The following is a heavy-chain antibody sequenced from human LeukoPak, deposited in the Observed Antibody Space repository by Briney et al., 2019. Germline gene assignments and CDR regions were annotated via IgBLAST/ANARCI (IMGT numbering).Heavy chain of an antibody. D-gene: IGHD2-21*02. Sequence: PGGSLTLSCAASGFTVSSKYMSWARQAPGKGLEWVSSISSRSYIYYADSVKGRFIISRDNAKNSLYLQMNSLRAEDTALYYCARGGGDVPIDYWGQGTLVTVSS. J-gene: IGHJ4*02. CDR2: ISSRSYI. CDR3: ARGGGDVPIDY. V-gene: IGHV3-69-1*01. CDR1: GFTVSSKY.